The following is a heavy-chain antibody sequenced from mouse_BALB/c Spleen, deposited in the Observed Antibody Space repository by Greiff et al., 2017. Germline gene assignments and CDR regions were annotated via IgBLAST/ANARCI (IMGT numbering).Heavy chain of an antibody. Sequence: EVQLVESGGGLVKPGGSLKLSCAASGFTFSSYAMSWVRQSPEKRLEWVAEISSGGSYTYYPDTVTGRFTISRDNAKNTLYLEMSSLRSEDTAMYYCARGGLLRWMDYWGQGTSVTVSS. CDR3: ARGGLLRWMDY. CDR2: ISSGGSYT. D-gene: IGHD2-3*01. CDR1: GFTFSSYA. J-gene: IGHJ4*01. V-gene: IGHV5-9-4*01.